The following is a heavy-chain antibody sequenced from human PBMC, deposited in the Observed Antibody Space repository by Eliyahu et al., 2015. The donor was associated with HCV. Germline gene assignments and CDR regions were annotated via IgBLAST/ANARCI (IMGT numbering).Heavy chain of an antibody. D-gene: IGHD6-19*01. CDR2: IIPTLGIA. V-gene: IGHV1-69*04. J-gene: IGHJ3*02. CDR1: GGTFSNXA. Sequence: QVQLVQSGAXVKKPGSSVKVSCKASGGTFSNXAIXWVRQAPXQGLEWMGRIIPTLGIANYAQTFQGRVTITADKSTSTAYMELSSLRSEDTAVYYCARDPQQWLVLGEGAFDIWGQGTMVTVSS. CDR3: ARDPQQWLVLGEGAFDI.